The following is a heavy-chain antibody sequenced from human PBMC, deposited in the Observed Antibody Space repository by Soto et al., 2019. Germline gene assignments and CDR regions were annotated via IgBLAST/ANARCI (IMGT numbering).Heavy chain of an antibody. J-gene: IGHJ6*03. Sequence: QDQLVQSGAEVKKPGASVTVSCKASGYSFTNYGVTWVRQALGQGLEWMGWISAFNGNTHYAQNLQGRVTMTTDASTSTAYMELRSLRSDDTAVYYCARDRGVAPPVAGNTHYYYYMDVWGKGTTVTVSS. CDR3: ARDRGVAPPVAGNTHYYYYMDV. V-gene: IGHV1-18*01. D-gene: IGHD6-19*01. CDR2: ISAFNGNT. CDR1: GYSFTNYG.